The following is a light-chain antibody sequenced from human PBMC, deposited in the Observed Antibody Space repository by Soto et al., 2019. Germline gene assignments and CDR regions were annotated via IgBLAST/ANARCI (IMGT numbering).Light chain of an antibody. Sequence: AIRMTKSPSSFSASTGDRVTITCRASQGISSYLAWYQQKPGKAPKLLIYAASTLQSGVPSRFSGSGSGTDFTLTISCLQSADFATDYCQQYYSYPRTFGQGTKVEIK. J-gene: IGKJ1*01. CDR3: QQYYSYPRT. CDR2: AAS. V-gene: IGKV1-8*01. CDR1: QGISSY.